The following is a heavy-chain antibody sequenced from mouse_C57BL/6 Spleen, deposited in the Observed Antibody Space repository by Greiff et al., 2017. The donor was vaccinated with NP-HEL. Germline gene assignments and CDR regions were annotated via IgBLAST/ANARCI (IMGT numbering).Heavy chain of an antibody. J-gene: IGHJ4*01. CDR3: ARFSNYHYAMDY. V-gene: IGHV8-12*01. CDR1: GFSLSTSGMG. D-gene: IGHD2-5*01. CDR2: IYWDDDK. Sequence: VKLQESGPGILQSSQTLSLTCSFSGFSLSTSGMGVSWIRQPSGKGLEWLAHIYWDDDKRYNPSLKSRLTISKDTSRNQVFLKITSVDTADTATYYCARFSNYHYAMDYWGQGTSVTVSS.